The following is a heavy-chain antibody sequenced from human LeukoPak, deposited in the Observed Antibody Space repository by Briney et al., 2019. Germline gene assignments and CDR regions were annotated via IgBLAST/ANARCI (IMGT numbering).Heavy chain of an antibody. J-gene: IGHJ4*02. Sequence: GGSLRLSCVASVSSGLTLWRNWVRQAPGKGLEWVAIIKEDGSDKYYVDSVKGRFTISRDNAKNSVYLQMNSLRVEDTAVYYCASAAGWEFGYWGQGTLVTVSS. V-gene: IGHV3-7*01. CDR2: IKEDGSDK. CDR3: ASAAGWEFGY. D-gene: IGHD1-26*01. CDR1: VSSGLTLW.